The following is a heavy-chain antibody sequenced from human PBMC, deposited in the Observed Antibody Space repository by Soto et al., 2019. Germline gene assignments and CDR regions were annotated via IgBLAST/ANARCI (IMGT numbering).Heavy chain of an antibody. D-gene: IGHD4-17*01. CDR3: ASSKGYGVTWDYFDY. CDR1: GFTFSSYA. Sequence: QVQLVQSGGGVVQPGRSLRLSCAASGFTFSSYAMHWVRQAPGKGLEWVAVISYDGSNKYYADSVKGRFTISRDNSXXTLYLQMNSLRAEDTAVYYCASSKGYGVTWDYFDYWGQGTLVTVSS. CDR2: ISYDGSNK. J-gene: IGHJ4*02. V-gene: IGHV3-30-3*01.